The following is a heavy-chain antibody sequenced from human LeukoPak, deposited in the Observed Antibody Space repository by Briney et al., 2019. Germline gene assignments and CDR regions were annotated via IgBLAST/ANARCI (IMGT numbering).Heavy chain of an antibody. CDR3: PRELNDSFDV. Sequence: KPSETLSLTCTVSGGSISSYYWSWIRQPPGKGLEWIGYIYYSGSTNYNPSLKSRVTISVDTSKNQFSLKLSTVTAADTAMYYCPRELNDSFDVWGQGTMVTVSS. CDR1: GGSISSYY. V-gene: IGHV4-59*01. CDR2: IYYSGST. J-gene: IGHJ3*01.